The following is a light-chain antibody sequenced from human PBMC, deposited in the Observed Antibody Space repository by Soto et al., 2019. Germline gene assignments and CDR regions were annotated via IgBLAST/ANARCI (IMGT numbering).Light chain of an antibody. CDR2: DVS. Sequence: QAASVSGSPGQSITISCTGTSSDVGGYNYVSWYQQHPGKAPKLMIYDVSTRPSGVSNRFSGSKSGNTASLTISGLQAEDEADYYCSSYTSSSTRVFGTGTKLTVL. CDR1: SSDVGGYNY. CDR3: SSYTSSSTRV. J-gene: IGLJ1*01. V-gene: IGLV2-14*01.